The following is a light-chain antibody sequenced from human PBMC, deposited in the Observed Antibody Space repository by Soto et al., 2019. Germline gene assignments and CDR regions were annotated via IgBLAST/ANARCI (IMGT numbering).Light chain of an antibody. Sequence: EIVLTQSPGTLSLSPGERATLSCRASQSVSSSYLAWYRHKPGQAPRLLIYGASSRATGIPDRFSGSGSGTDFTLTISRLEPEDFAVYYCQQYGSPPPSLTFGGGTKVEIK. CDR2: GAS. CDR1: QSVSSSY. J-gene: IGKJ4*01. CDR3: QQYGSPPPSLT. V-gene: IGKV3-20*01.